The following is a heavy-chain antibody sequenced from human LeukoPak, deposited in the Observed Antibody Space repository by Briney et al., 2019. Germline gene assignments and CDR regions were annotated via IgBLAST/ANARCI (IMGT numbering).Heavy chain of an antibody. CDR3: ARERSGYLGAFDI. CDR2: IYYSGST. Sequence: SETLSLTCTVSGGSISSYYWSWIRQPPGKGLEWIGYIYYSGSTNYNPSLKSRVTISVDTSKNQFSLKLSSVTAADTAVYYCARERSGYLGAFDIWGQGTMVTVSS. V-gene: IGHV4-59*01. D-gene: IGHD5-12*01. CDR1: GGSISSYY. J-gene: IGHJ3*02.